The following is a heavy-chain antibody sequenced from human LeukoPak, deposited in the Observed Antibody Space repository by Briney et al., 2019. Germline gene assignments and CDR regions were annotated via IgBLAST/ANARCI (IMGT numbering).Heavy chain of an antibody. Sequence: ASVKVSCKVSGYTFTDYYMHWVQQAPGKGLEWMGLADPEDGETIYAEKFQGRVTITADTSTDTAYMELSSLRSEDTAVYYCAIGLGYYDSSGYYYENFDYWGQGTLVTVSS. J-gene: IGHJ4*02. CDR3: AIGLGYYDSSGYYYENFDY. CDR1: GYTFTDYY. CDR2: ADPEDGET. V-gene: IGHV1-69-2*01. D-gene: IGHD3-22*01.